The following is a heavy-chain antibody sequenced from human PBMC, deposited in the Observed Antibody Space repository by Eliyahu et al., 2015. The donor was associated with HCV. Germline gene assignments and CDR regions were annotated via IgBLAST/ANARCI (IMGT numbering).Heavy chain of an antibody. V-gene: IGHV4-39*01. D-gene: IGHD6-13*01. J-gene: IGHJ4*02. CDR3: ARVWSGYSSSWYYMGGEKVDY. CDR1: GGSISSSSYY. CDR2: ISYSEST. Sequence: QLQLQESGPGLVKPSETLSLTCTVSGGSISSSSYYWGWIRQPPGKGLEWMGSISYSESTYYNPSLKSRVTISVDTSKNQFSLKLSSVTAADTALYYCARVWSGYSSSWYYMGGEKVDYWGQGTLVTVSS.